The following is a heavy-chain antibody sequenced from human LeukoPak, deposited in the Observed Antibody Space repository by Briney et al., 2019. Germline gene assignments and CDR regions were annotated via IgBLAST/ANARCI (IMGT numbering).Heavy chain of an antibody. V-gene: IGHV4-59*01. Sequence: PSETLSLTCTVSGGSIGSFYWNWIRRSPGKGLEWIGHIYDSGSTNYNPSLKSRVTISVDTSKNQFSLKLRSVTAADSAVYYCARDGSGRYYNWFDPWGQGTLVTVSS. J-gene: IGHJ5*02. CDR1: GGSIGSFY. CDR2: IYDSGST. D-gene: IGHD3-10*01. CDR3: ARDGSGRYYNWFDP.